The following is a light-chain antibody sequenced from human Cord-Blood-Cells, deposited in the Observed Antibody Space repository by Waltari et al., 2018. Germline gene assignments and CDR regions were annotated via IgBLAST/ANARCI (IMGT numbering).Light chain of an antibody. Sequence: DIQMTQSPSSLSASVGDRVTIPCRASQSISSYLNWYQQKPGKAPKLLIYDASSLQSGVPSRFSGSGSGTDFTLTISSLQPEDFATYYCQQSYSTLIFTFGPGTKVDIK. CDR1: QSISSY. CDR3: QQSYSTLIFT. J-gene: IGKJ3*01. V-gene: IGKV1-39*01. CDR2: DAS.